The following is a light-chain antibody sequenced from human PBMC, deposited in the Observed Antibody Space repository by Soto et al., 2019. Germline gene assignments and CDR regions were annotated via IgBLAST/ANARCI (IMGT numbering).Light chain of an antibody. V-gene: IGKV1-5*01. J-gene: IGKJ1*01. CDR3: QQYNSYWT. Sequence: DFQMTQSPSTLSASIGDRVTITCRASQSISTWLAWYQQKPGKAPRLLIYDASNLESGVPSRFTGSGSGTEFTLTISSLQPDDFATYYCQQYNSYWTFGQGTKVDIK. CDR1: QSISTW. CDR2: DAS.